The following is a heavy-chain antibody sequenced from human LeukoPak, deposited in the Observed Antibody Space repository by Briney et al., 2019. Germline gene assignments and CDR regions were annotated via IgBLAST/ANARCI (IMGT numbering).Heavy chain of an antibody. V-gene: IGHV3-21*01. CDR3: ARDQAAASLDY. CDR1: GFTFSSYA. D-gene: IGHD6-13*01. CDR2: ISSSSSYI. Sequence: GGSLRLSCAASGFTFSSYAMSWVRQAPGKGLEWVSSISSSSSYIYYADSVKGRFTISRDNAKNSLYLQMNSLRAEDTAVYYCARDQAAASLDYWGQGTLVTVSS. J-gene: IGHJ4*02.